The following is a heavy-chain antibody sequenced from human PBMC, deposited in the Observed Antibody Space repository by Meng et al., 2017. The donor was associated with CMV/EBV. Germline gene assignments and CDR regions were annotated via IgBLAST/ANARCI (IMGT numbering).Heavy chain of an antibody. J-gene: IGHJ4*02. CDR1: GFTFRTYN. CDR3: ARVGPRVAFVGFSFDF. CDR2: ITSSSDYV. V-gene: IGHV3-21*01. Sequence: GASLKISCAASGFTFRTYNMNWVRQAPGKGLEWVSSITSSSDYVRYAGSAKGRFTISRDNAKNALYLQMNNVRAEYTAVYYCARVGPRVAFVGFSFDFWGLGTLVTVSS. D-gene: IGHD5-12*01.